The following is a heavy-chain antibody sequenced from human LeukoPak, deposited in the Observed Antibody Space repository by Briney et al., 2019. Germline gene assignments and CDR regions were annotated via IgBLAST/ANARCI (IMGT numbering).Heavy chain of an antibody. Sequence: PGGSLRLSCAASGFTFSSYAMNWVRQAPGKGLEWVSVVRGSGGSTYYADSVKGRYTISRDNSKNTLYLQMNSLRAEDTAVYYCASSYDSSGYYWARDYYYYGMDVWGQGTTVTVSS. CDR2: VRGSGGST. J-gene: IGHJ6*02. V-gene: IGHV3-23*01. D-gene: IGHD3-22*01. CDR1: GFTFSSYA. CDR3: ASSYDSSGYYWARDYYYYGMDV.